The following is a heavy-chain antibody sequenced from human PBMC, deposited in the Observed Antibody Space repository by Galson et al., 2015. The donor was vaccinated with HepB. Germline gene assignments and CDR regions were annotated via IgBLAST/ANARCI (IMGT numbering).Heavy chain of an antibody. CDR3: AAESSRYSSSWPILAGYYYGMDV. CDR1: GFTFTSSA. CDR2: IVVGSGNT. D-gene: IGHD6-13*01. Sequence: SVKVSCKASGFTFTSSAMQWVRQARGQRLEWIGWIVVGSGNTNYAQKFQERVTITRDMSTSTAYMEPSSLRSEDTAVYYCAAESSRYSSSWPILAGYYYGMDVWDQGTKLTVSS. V-gene: IGHV1-58*02. J-gene: IGHJ6*02.